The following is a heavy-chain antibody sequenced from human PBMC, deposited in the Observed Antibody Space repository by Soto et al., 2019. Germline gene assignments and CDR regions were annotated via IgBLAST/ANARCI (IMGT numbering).Heavy chain of an antibody. CDR1: GYTFTSYY. V-gene: IGHV1-46*01. J-gene: IGHJ6*02. CDR2: INPSGGST. D-gene: IGHD6-19*01. CDR3: AAEGKQWLVKYYYYYYGMDV. Sequence: ASVKVSCKASGYTFTSYYMHWVRQAPGQGLEWMGIINPSGGSTSYAQKFQERVTITRDMSTSTAYMELSSLRSEDTAVYYCAAEGKQWLVKYYYYYYGMDVWGQGTTVTVSS.